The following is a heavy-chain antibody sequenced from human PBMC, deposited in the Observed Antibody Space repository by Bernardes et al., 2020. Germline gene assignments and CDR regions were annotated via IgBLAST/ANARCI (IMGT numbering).Heavy chain of an antibody. CDR3: ARGGEGRITMTLDAFDI. J-gene: IGHJ3*02. Sequence: ASVKVSCKASGYTFTSYYMHWVRQAPGQGLEWMGIINPGGGGTSYAQKFQGRVTMTRDTSTSIVYMELSSLRSEDTAVYYCARGGEGRITMTLDAFDIWGQGTMVTVSS. CDR2: INPGGGGT. D-gene: IGHD3-22*01. CDR1: GYTFTSYY. V-gene: IGHV1-46*01.